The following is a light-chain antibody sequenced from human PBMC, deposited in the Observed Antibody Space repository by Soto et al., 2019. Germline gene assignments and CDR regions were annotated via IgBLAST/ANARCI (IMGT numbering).Light chain of an antibody. CDR1: QXLLHSDGKTY. V-gene: IGKV2-29*03. CDR3: MQAIDIPWT. CDR2: EVS. Sequence: ILMTQTPLSLSIIPGQTAFISCKSIQXLLHSDGKTYFYWYVQKAGQAPQPLIYEVSNRFSGVPERFSGSGSRTDFTLKISRVEADDVGIYYCMQAIDIPWTFGQGTKVDI. J-gene: IGKJ1*01.